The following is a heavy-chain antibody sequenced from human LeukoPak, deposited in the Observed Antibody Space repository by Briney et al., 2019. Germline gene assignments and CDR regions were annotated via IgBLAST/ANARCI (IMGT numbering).Heavy chain of an antibody. J-gene: IGHJ6*03. CDR1: GGSISSSTSY. D-gene: IGHD2-2*01. CDR3: AKDQGIVVAPAIDYYYYYYMDV. V-gene: IGHV4-39*07. CDR2: ISYSGST. Sequence: SETLSLTCTVSGGSISSSTSYWGWIRQPPGKGLEWIGTISYSGSTYYNPSLKSRVTISLDTSNNQFSLELSSVTAADTAVYYCAKDQGIVVAPAIDYYYYYYMDVWGKGTTVTVSS.